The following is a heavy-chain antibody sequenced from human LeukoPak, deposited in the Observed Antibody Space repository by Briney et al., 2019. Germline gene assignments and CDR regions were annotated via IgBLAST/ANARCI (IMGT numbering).Heavy chain of an antibody. J-gene: IGHJ4*02. Sequence: GGSLRLSCAASGFTFGSYEMNWVRQAPGKGLEWVSYISSSGSTIYYADSAKGRFTISRDNAKNSLYLQMNSLRAEDTAVYYCARELTTVISYYFDYWGQGTLVTVSS. CDR3: ARELTTVISYYFDY. V-gene: IGHV3-48*03. CDR1: GFTFGSYE. D-gene: IGHD4-17*01. CDR2: ISSSGSTI.